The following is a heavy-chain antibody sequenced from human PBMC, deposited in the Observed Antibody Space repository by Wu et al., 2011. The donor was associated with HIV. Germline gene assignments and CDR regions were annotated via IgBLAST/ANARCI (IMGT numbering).Heavy chain of an antibody. CDR2: INPHSGGT. D-gene: IGHD6-6*01. J-gene: IGHJ6*03. V-gene: IGHV1-2*02. CDR3: ARDPYSSSFYYYYFMDV. Sequence: QVQLVQSGAEVKKPGASVKVSCKASGYTFTAYYMHWLRQAPGQGLEWMGWINPHSGGTNFAQKFQGRVTMTRDTSITTAYTELSRLRSDDTAVYYCARDPYSSSFYYYYFMDVWGKGTTVTVSS. CDR1: GYTFTAYY.